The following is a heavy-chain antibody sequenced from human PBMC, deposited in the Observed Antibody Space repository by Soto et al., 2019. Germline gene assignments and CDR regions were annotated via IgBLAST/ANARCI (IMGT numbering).Heavy chain of an antibody. D-gene: IGHD2-2*01. J-gene: IGHJ4*01. CDR2: ISYDGSNK. CDR1: GFTFSSYA. V-gene: IGHV3-30-3*01. CDR3: ARGPSSLTRFDY. Sequence: PGVSLRLSCAASGFTFSSYAMHWVRQAPGKGLEWVAVISYDGSNKYYADSVKGRFTISRDNSKNTLYLQMNSLRGEDTAVYYSARGPSSLTRFDYWGHGTLGTVSA.